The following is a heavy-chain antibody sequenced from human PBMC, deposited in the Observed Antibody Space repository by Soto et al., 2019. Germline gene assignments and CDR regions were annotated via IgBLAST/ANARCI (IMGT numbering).Heavy chain of an antibody. V-gene: IGHV1-2*02. J-gene: IGHJ4*02. D-gene: IGHD6-19*01. Sequence: ASVKVSFKASGDTFTNYHMHWLRQAPGQGFEWMGWINPKTGGTSYARKFQGRVTMTGDTSISTVYMEVSRLTTDDTAVYYCAREGSAWYKEFDFWGQGTLVTVSS. CDR2: INPKTGGT. CDR3: AREGSAWYKEFDF. CDR1: GDTFTNYH.